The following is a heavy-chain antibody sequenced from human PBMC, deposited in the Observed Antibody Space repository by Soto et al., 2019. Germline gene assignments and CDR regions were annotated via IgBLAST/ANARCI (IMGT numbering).Heavy chain of an antibody. CDR1: GFTLSSSE. J-gene: IGHJ3*02. D-gene: IGHD1-26*01. CDR2: VGSSGNTK. V-gene: IGHV3-48*03. Sequence: EVQLVESGGGSEQPGGSLRLSCAASGFTLSSSEMNWVRQAPGKGLEWVSYVGSSGNTKYYADSVKGRFTISRDNAKNSLYLQMNSLRAEDTAVYYCARGLEYYFKPGVFDIWGQGTMVTVSS. CDR3: ARGLEYYFKPGVFDI.